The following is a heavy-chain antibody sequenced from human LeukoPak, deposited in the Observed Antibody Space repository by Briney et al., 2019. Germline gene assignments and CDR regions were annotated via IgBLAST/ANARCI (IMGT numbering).Heavy chain of an antibody. CDR3: VRDLGMSNLDIVVVPAAIYDY. D-gene: IGHD2-2*01. V-gene: IGHV7-4-1*02. Sequence: ASVKVSCKASGGTFSSYAISWVRQAPGQGLEWMGWINTNTGNPTYAQGFTGRFVFSLDTSVSTAYLQISSLKAEDTAVYYCVRDLGMSNLDIVVVPAAIYDYWGQGTLVTVSS. J-gene: IGHJ4*02. CDR2: INTNTGNP. CDR1: GGTFSSYA.